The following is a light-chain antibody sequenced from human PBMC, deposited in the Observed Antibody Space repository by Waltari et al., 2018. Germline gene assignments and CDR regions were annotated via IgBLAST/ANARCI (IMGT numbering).Light chain of an antibody. CDR1: QSLVYSDGNTY. CDR3: MQYTDWPWT. V-gene: IGKV2-30*01. J-gene: IGKJ1*01. CDR2: EVS. Sequence: DVVMTQSPLSLPVTLGQPASISCRSSQSLVYSDGNTYLSWFQQRPGQSPRRLIYEVSNRDSGVPDRFSGSGSGTDFTLKISRVEAEDVGVYYCMQYTDWPWTFGQGTKVEIK.